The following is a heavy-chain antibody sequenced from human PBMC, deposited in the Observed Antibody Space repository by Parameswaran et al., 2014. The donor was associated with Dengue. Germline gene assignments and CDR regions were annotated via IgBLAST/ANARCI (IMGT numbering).Heavy chain of an antibody. D-gene: IGHD4-17*01. V-gene: IGHV1-3*01. CDR2: INAGTGNT. Sequence: WVRQAPGQRLEWMGWINAGTGNTKYSQRFQGRVTITRDTSASTAYMELSSLRSEDTAVYYCARDLYGSDLHYWGQGTLVTVSS. CDR3: ARDLYGSDLHY. J-gene: IGHJ4*02.